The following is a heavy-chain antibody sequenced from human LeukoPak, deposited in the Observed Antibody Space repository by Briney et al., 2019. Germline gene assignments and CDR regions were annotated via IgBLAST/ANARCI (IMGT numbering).Heavy chain of an antibody. CDR1: GSTFSDYT. Sequence: PGGSLRLSCAASGSTFSDYTMRWVRQAPGKRLEFVSAITSSGGNIHYANSVKGRFTISGDNSKNSLYLQMGGLRTEDMAVYHCARVKAGATISDFYYYYMDVWGKGTTVTVSS. CDR2: ITSSGGNI. CDR3: ARVKAGATISDFYYYYMDV. D-gene: IGHD1-26*01. V-gene: IGHV3-64*01. J-gene: IGHJ6*03.